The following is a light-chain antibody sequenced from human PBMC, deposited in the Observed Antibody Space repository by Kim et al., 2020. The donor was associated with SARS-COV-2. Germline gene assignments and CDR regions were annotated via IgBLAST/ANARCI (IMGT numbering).Light chain of an antibody. J-gene: IGLJ2*01. V-gene: IGLV2-23*02. CDR3: CSYAGSITYVI. CDR2: EVT. CDR1: GGDVGSYNL. Sequence: QSITIFCTGTGGDVGSYNLVSWYQQHPGKSPKLMIYEVTKRPSGVSNRFSGSKSGNTASLTISGLQAEDEGDYYCCSYAGSITYVIFDGGTQLTVL.